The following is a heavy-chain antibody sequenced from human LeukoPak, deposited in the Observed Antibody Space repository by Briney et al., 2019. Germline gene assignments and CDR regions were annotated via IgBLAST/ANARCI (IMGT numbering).Heavy chain of an antibody. CDR3: ARDRMTTVISYGMDV. CDR1: GYTFTGYY. CDR2: INPNSGGT. J-gene: IGHJ6*02. D-gene: IGHD4-17*01. V-gene: IGHV1-2*02. Sequence: ASVKVSCKASGYTFTGYYMHWVRQAPGRGLEWMGWINPNSGGTNYAQKFQGRVTMTRDTSISTAYMELSRLRSDDTAVYYCARDRMTTVISYGMDVWGQGTTVTVSS.